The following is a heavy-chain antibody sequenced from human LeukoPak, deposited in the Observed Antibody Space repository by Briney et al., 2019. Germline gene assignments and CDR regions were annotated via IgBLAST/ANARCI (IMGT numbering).Heavy chain of an antibody. D-gene: IGHD6-6*01. CDR2: INHSGST. Sequence: PSETLSLTCAVYGGSFSGYSWSWIRQPPGKGLEWIGEINHSGSTNYNPSLKSRVTISVDTSKNHFSLSLNSVTAADTAVYFCASGRRSSSQGGSDSWGQGTLVTVSS. CDR1: GGSFSGYS. CDR3: ASGRRSSSQGGSDS. V-gene: IGHV4-34*01. J-gene: IGHJ4*02.